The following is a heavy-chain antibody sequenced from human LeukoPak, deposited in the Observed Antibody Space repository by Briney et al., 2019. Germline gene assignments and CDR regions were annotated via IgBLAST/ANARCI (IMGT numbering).Heavy chain of an antibody. CDR3: ARDKIVVAGIFEY. CDR1: GFTFSSYG. Sequence: GGSLRLSCAASGFTFSSYGMHWVRQAPGKGLEWVAVIRYDGSNKYYTDSVKGRFTISRDNSKNTLYLQMNSLRAEDTAVYYCARDKIVVAGIFEYWGQGTLVTVSS. V-gene: IGHV3-33*01. CDR2: IRYDGSNK. D-gene: IGHD6-19*01. J-gene: IGHJ4*02.